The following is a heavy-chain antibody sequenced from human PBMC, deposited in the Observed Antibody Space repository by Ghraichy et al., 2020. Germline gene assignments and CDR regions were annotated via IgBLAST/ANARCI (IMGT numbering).Heavy chain of an antibody. CDR3: ARDAVGASDSNGFDY. J-gene: IGHJ4*02. Sequence: GGSLRLSCAASGFTFSSYSMNWVRQAPGKGLEWVSSISSSSSYIYYADSVKGRFTISRDNAKNSLYLQMNSLRAEDTAVYYCARDAVGASDSNGFDYWGQGTLVTVSS. CDR1: GFTFSSYS. V-gene: IGHV3-21*01. D-gene: IGHD1-26*01. CDR2: ISSSSSYI.